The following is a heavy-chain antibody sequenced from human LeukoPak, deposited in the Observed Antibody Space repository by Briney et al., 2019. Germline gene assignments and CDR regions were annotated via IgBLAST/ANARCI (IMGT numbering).Heavy chain of an antibody. J-gene: IGHJ5*02. CDR3: AREYAYGDYGIGWFDP. D-gene: IGHD4-17*01. CDR1: GGSINSGSYY. V-gene: IGHV4-61*02. Sequence: SENLSLTCTVSGGSINSGSYYWSWIRQPAGKGLEWIGRIYTSGSTNYNPSLKSRVTISVDTSKNQFSLKLSSVTAADTAVYYCAREYAYGDYGIGWFDPWGQGTPVTVSS. CDR2: IYTSGST.